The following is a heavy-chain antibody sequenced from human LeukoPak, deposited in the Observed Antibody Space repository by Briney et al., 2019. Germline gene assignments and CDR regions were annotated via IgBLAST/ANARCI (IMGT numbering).Heavy chain of an antibody. CDR2: ISYDGSNK. D-gene: IGHD2-15*01. CDR3: ARDDLGYCSGGSCYPFDY. CDR1: GFTFSSYW. V-gene: IGHV3-30-3*01. Sequence: GGSLRLSCAASGFTFSSYWMSWVRQAPGKGLEWVAVISYDGSNKYYADSVKGRLTISRDNSKNTLYLQMNSLRAEDTAVYYCARDDLGYCSGGSCYPFDYWGQGTLVTVSS. J-gene: IGHJ4*02.